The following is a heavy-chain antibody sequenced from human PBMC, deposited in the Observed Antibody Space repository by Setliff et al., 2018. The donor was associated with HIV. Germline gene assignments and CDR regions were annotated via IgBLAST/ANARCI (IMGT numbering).Heavy chain of an antibody. CDR1: GYTFTSYG. V-gene: IGHV1-18*01. CDR2: ISGYNGNT. Sequence: ASVKVSCKASGYTFTSYGISWVRQAPGQGLEWMGWISGYNGNTNYAQKLQGRVTMTTDTSTSTAYMELRSLRSDDTAAYYCARDSEWGSYIFWTFDIWGQGTMVTVSS. CDR3: ARDSEWGSYIFWTFDI. J-gene: IGHJ3*02. D-gene: IGHD1-26*01.